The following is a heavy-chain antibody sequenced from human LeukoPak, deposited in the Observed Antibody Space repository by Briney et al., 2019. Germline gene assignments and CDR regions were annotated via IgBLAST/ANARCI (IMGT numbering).Heavy chain of an antibody. V-gene: IGHV4-39*07. CDR2: IYYSGST. CDR3: ARDRRKQWLALHHYYYYMDV. CDR1: GGSISSSSYY. D-gene: IGHD6-19*01. Sequence: SETLSLTCTVSGGSISSSSYYWGWIRQPPGKGLEWIGSIYYSGSTYYNPSLKSRVTISVDTSKNQFSLKLSSVTAADTAVYYCARDRRKQWLALHHYYYYMDVWGKGTTVTVSS. J-gene: IGHJ6*03.